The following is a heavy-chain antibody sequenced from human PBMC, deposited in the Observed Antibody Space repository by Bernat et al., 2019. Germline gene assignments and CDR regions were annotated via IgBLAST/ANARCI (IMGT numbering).Heavy chain of an antibody. V-gene: IGHV3-66*01. CDR2: IYSGGST. Sequence: EVQLVESGGGLVQPGGSLRLSCAASGFTVGSNYMSWARQAPGKGLEWVSDIYSGGSTYYADSVKGRFTISRDNYKNTLNLQMHSLRSEDTAVYYCARGRGDYGSGKLDYWGQGTLVTVSS. CDR3: ARGRGDYGSGKLDY. J-gene: IGHJ4*02. D-gene: IGHD3-10*01. CDR1: GFTVGSNY.